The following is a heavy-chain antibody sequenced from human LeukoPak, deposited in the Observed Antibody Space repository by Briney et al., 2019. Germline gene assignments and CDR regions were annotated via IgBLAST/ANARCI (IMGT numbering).Heavy chain of an antibody. CDR1: GASVSSNY. CDR3: ARLRSWPGRKSMDV. V-gene: IGHV4-4*07. D-gene: IGHD6-13*01. CDR2: ISFSDGT. J-gene: IGHJ6*02. Sequence: KPSETLSLTCAVSGASVSSNYWSWIRQSAGERLEWIGRISFSDGTNYSPSLKSRVSMSLDASKNQFSLKLTSVTAADTAVYYCARLRSWPGRKSMDVWGQGTTVTVSS.